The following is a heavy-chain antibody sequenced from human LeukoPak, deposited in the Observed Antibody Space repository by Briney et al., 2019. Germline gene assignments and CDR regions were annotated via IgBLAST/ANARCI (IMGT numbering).Heavy chain of an antibody. V-gene: IGHV4-34*01. D-gene: IGHD3-10*01. CDR2: INHSGST. CDR3: ARDPVRAYAFDI. Sequence: SETLSLTCAVYGGSFSGYYWSWIRQPPRKGLEWIGEINHSGSTNYTPCLKSRVTISVDTSKNQFSLKLSSVTAADTAVYYCARDPVRAYAFDIWGQGTMVTVSS. CDR1: GGSFSGYY. J-gene: IGHJ3*02.